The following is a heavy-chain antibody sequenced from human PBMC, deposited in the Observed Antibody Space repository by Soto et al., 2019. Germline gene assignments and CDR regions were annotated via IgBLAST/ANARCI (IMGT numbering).Heavy chain of an antibody. CDR3: AKALLRYFDWPMSNAFDI. CDR1: GFTFSSYA. V-gene: IGHV3-23*01. CDR2: ISGSGGST. J-gene: IGHJ3*02. Sequence: EVQLLESGGGLVQPGGSLRLSCAASGFTFSSYAMIWFRQAPGKGLEWVSAISGSGGSTYYADSVKGRFTISRDNSKNTLYLQMNSLRSEDTAVYYCAKALLRYFDWPMSNAFDIWGQGTMVTVSS. D-gene: IGHD3-9*01.